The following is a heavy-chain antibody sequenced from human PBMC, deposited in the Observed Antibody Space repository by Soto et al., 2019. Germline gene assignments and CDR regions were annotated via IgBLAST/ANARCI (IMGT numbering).Heavy chain of an antibody. V-gene: IGHV4-30-4*01. CDR3: AREGKGDYYDNSGYYFDY. CDR1: GGSISIGDYY. D-gene: IGHD3-22*01. CDR2: IYYSGST. J-gene: IGHJ4*02. Sequence: PSETLSLTCTFSGGSISIGDYYWSWIRQPPGKGLEWIGYIYYSGSTYYNPSLKSRVTISIDTSKNQFSLKLSSVTAADTAAYYCAREGKGDYYDNSGYYFDYWGQGTLFTVSS.